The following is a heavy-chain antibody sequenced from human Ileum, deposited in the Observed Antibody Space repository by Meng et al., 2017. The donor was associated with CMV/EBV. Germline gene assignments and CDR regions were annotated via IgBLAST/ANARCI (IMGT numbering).Heavy chain of an antibody. CDR1: GASTDSGDYS. D-gene: IGHD3-10*01. J-gene: IGHJ4*02. CDR3: ARGGIFRGLDY. CDR2: IYYNGNA. Sequence: RLQRSGPELVNPLPTLPFTCSVSGASTDSGDYSWNWVRQPPGKGLEWIGYIYYNGNAYYNPSLKSQVTISVDTSKNQFSLRLKSVTAADSAVYFCARGGIFRGLDYWGQGTLVTVSS. V-gene: IGHV4-30-4*08.